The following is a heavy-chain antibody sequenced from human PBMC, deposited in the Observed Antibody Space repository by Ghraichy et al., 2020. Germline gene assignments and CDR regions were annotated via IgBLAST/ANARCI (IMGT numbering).Heavy chain of an antibody. J-gene: IGHJ4*02. D-gene: IGHD6-13*01. CDR1: RLTFSIYD. V-gene: IGHV3-30*02. Sequence: GGSLRLSCAASRLTFSIYDMHWVRQAPGKGLEWVAFIRYDGSNKYYADSVKGRFTISRDNSKNTLYLQMNSLRAEDTAVYYCAKVPAAGKSHGLGYWGQGTLVSVSS. CDR2: IRYDGSNK. CDR3: AKVPAAGKSHGLGY.